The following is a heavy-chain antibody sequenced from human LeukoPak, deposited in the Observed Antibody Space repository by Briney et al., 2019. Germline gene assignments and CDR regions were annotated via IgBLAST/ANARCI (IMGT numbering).Heavy chain of an antibody. D-gene: IGHD3-22*01. CDR2: MNPNSGTT. CDR1: GYTFTSYD. Sequence: ASVKVSCKASGYTFTSYDINWVRQATGQGLEWLGWMNPNSGTTGYAQKFQGRVTITRNTSISTAYMELSRLRSDDTAVYYCARVRYYYDSSLGYWGQGTLVTVSS. CDR3: ARVRYYYDSSLGY. J-gene: IGHJ4*02. V-gene: IGHV1-8*03.